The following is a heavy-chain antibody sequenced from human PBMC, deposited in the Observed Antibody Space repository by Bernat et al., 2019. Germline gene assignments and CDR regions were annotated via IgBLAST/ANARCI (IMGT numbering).Heavy chain of an antibody. CDR3: ARESGSGYYIPSWFDP. J-gene: IGHJ5*02. CDR2: INSDGSST. D-gene: IGHD3-22*01. V-gene: IGHV3-74*01. Sequence: EVQLVESGGGLVQPGGSLRLSCAASGFTFSSYWMHWVRQAPGKGLVWVSRINSDGSSTSYADSVKGRFTISRDNAKNTLYLQMNSLRAEDTAVYYCARESGSGYYIPSWFDPWGQGTLVTVSS. CDR1: GFTFSSYW.